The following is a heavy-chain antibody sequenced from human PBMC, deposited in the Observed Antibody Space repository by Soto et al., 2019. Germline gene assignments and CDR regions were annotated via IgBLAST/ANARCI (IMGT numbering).Heavy chain of an antibody. V-gene: IGHV4-59*01. CDR3: ATRPPGVGAGVFEF. CDR1: GGSISRYY. J-gene: IGHJ4*02. D-gene: IGHD3-10*01. Sequence: SETLSLTCTVSGGSISRYYWSWIRQTPEKGPEWIGYVYHPGTTNYNPSLESRVTISLDTSKNQFSLNLNSVTTADTAVYYCATRPPGVGAGVFEFWSPGPPSTVSS. CDR2: VYHPGTT.